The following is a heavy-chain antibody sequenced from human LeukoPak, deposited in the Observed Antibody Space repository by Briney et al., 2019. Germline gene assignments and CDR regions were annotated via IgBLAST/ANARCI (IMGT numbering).Heavy chain of an antibody. Sequence: PGGSLRLSCAASGFTFSSYAMSWVRQAPGKGLEWVSTISVNGGSTYYADSVKGRFTISRDNSENTLFLQVNSLRAEDTAVYYCAKASRQLVDRGYYFDYWGQGTLVTVSS. CDR2: ISVNGGST. V-gene: IGHV3-23*01. J-gene: IGHJ4*02. D-gene: IGHD6-13*01. CDR3: AKASRQLVDRGYYFDY. CDR1: GFTFSSYA.